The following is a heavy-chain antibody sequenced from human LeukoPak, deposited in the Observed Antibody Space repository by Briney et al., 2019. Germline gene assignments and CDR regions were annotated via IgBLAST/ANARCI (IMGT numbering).Heavy chain of an antibody. J-gene: IGHJ4*02. Sequence: GASVKVSCKASGYTFTSYGISWVRQAPGQGLEWMGWVSAYNGNTNYAQKLQGRVTMTTDTSTSTAYMELRSLRSDDTAVYYCARYQYSGRAWELLYYFDYWGQGTLVTVSS. CDR1: GYTFTSYG. V-gene: IGHV1-18*01. CDR2: VSAYNGNT. D-gene: IGHD1-26*01. CDR3: ARYQYSGRAWELLYYFDY.